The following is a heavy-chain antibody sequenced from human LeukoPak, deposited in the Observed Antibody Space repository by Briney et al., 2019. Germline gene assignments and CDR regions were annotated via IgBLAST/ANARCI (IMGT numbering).Heavy chain of an antibody. CDR3: ARDDGHYYGSGSLRY. J-gene: IGHJ4*02. V-gene: IGHV3-33*08. D-gene: IGHD3-10*01. CDR2: IWYDGSNK. CDR1: GFTFSSYA. Sequence: PGGSLRLSCAASGFTFSSYAMHWVRQAPGKGLEWVAVIWYDGSNKYYADSVKGRFTISRDNSKNTLYLQMNSLRAEDTAVYYCARDDGHYYGSGSLRYWGQGTLVTVSS.